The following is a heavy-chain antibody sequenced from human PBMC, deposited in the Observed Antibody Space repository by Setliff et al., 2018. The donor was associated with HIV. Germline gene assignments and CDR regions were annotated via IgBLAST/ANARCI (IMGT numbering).Heavy chain of an antibody. J-gene: IGHJ3*01. V-gene: IGHV3-23*01. D-gene: IGHD3-22*01. CDR2: VSPGGGTT. CDR3: AKPTSGYYPRPFDL. CDR1: GFAFSTFD. Sequence: GGSLRLSCAASGFAFSTFDMNWVRQSPGKGLEWVSAVSPGGGTTYYPDSVKGRFTVSRDDSRNMLFLQMNSLGVEDTAVYYCAKPTSGYYPRPFDLWGQGTTVTVSS.